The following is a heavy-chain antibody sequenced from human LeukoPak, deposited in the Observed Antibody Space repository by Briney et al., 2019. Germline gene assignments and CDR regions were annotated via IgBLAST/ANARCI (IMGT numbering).Heavy chain of an antibody. CDR3: ARDQGYRYGYGDFDY. J-gene: IGHJ4*02. V-gene: IGHV1-69*01. D-gene: IGHD5-18*01. CDR2: IIPIFGTA. CDR1: GGTFRSYA. Sequence: SVKVSCKASGGTFRSYAISWVRQAPGQGLEWMGGIIPIFGTANYAQKFQGRVTITADESTSTAYIELSSLRSEDTAVYYCARDQGYRYGYGDFDYWGQGTLVTVSS.